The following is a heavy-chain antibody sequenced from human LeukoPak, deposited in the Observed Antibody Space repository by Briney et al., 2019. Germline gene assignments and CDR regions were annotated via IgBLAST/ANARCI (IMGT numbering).Heavy chain of an antibody. CDR2: ISGSGGST. CDR3: AKSLDYGSGSSPLDY. D-gene: IGHD3-10*01. Sequence: PGGSLRLSCAASGFTFSSYAMSWVRQAPGKGLEWVSAISGSGGSTYYADSVKGRSTISRDNSKNTLYLQMNSLRAEDTAVYYCAKSLDYGSGSSPLDYWGQGTLVTVSS. V-gene: IGHV3-23*01. J-gene: IGHJ4*02. CDR1: GFTFSSYA.